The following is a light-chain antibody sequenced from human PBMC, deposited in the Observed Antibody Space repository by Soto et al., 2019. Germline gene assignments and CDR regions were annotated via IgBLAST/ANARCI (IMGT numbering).Light chain of an antibody. CDR3: QQYGRSST. V-gene: IGKV3-20*01. CDR1: QSVSSTY. Sequence: EIVLTQSPGTLSLSPGERATLSCRASQSVSSTYVAWYQQKPGQAPMILISGASSKDTGIPDRFSGSGSGTDFTLIISRLEPEDFAVYYCQQYGRSSTFGQGTKVEIK. CDR2: GAS. J-gene: IGKJ1*01.